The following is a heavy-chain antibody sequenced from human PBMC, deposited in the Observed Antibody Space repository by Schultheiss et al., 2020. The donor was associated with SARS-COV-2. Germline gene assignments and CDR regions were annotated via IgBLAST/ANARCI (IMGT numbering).Heavy chain of an antibody. V-gene: IGHV4-39*01. Sequence: SETLSLTCTVSGGSISSSSFYWGWIRQPPGKGLEWIGSIYYSGSTYYNPSLKSRVTMSIDTSKNQFSLKLSSVTTADTAVYYCAKHVSPYGGQKGYWGQGTLVTVSS. J-gene: IGHJ4*02. CDR3: AKHVSPYGGQKGY. CDR1: GGSISSSSFY. D-gene: IGHD3-16*01. CDR2: IYYSGST.